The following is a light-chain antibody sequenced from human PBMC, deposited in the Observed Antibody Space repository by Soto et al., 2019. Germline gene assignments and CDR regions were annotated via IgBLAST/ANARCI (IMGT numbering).Light chain of an antibody. CDR3: QQYSTYWT. Sequence: IQMTQSPSSLSPSVGDRXPLTCRASESISTWLAWYQQKPGLAPKLLIYTVSSLQGGVPSRFSGSGSGTDFTLTISSLQPDDFATYFCQQYSTYWTFGQGTKVDIK. J-gene: IGKJ1*01. CDR1: ESISTW. CDR2: TVS. V-gene: IGKV1-5*01.